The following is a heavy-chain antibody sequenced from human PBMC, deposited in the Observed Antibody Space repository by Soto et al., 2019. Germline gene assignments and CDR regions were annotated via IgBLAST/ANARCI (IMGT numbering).Heavy chain of an antibody. CDR1: GFTFKNYD. CDR3: ARGLRDVDWRLPFGY. J-gene: IGHJ4*02. Sequence: QVQMVESGGCVVPPGRSLRLSCAASGFTFKNYDMHWVRQAPGKGLEWVAVISYDGSIEFYADSVKGRFTISRDDFKNTMFLQRGRLRVEYTAVYYWARGLRDVDWRLPFGYWGQGTLVTVSS. D-gene: IGHD3-9*01. CDR2: ISYDGSIE. V-gene: IGHV3-30-3*01.